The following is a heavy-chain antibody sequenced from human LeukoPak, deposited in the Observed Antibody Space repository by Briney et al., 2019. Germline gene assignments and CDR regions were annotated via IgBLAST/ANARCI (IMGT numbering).Heavy chain of an antibody. Sequence: ASVKVSCKASGYTFTDYYMHWVRQAPGQGLEWMGRINPNSGGTNYAQKFQGRVTMTRDTSISTAYMELSRLRSDDTAVYYCAIRLYSSGWYGDYWGQGTLVTVSS. V-gene: IGHV1-2*06. CDR2: INPNSGGT. D-gene: IGHD6-19*01. J-gene: IGHJ4*02. CDR3: AIRLYSSGWYGDY. CDR1: GYTFTDYY.